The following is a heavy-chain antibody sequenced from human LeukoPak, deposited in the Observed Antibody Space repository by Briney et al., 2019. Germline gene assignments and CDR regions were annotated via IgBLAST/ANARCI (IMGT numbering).Heavy chain of an antibody. CDR3: AREQQLVLVVAFDI. Sequence: SETLSLTCTVSGGSISSNYWSWIRQPPGKGLEWIGEINHSGSTNYNPSLKSRVTISVDTSKNQFSLKLSSVTAADTAVYYCAREQQLVLVVAFDIWGQGTMVTVSS. J-gene: IGHJ3*02. V-gene: IGHV4-34*01. CDR1: GGSISSNY. CDR2: INHSGST. D-gene: IGHD6-13*01.